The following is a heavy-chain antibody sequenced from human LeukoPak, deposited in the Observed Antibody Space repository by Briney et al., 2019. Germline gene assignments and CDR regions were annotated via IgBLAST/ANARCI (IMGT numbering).Heavy chain of an antibody. Sequence: PGGSLRLSCAASGFTFSSYWMYWVRQAPGKGLVWVSRIDSDGSSTVYADCVKGRFTISRDNAKNTLYLQMTSLRAEDTAVYYCAREYRYGDYQRDAFDIWGQGTMVTVSS. V-gene: IGHV3-74*01. CDR2: IDSDGSST. D-gene: IGHD4-17*01. CDR3: AREYRYGDYQRDAFDI. J-gene: IGHJ3*02. CDR1: GFTFSSYW.